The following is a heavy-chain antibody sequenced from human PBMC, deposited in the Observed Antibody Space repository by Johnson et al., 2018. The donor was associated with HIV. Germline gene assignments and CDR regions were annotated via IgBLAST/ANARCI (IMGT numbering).Heavy chain of an antibody. D-gene: IGHD3-10*01. CDR1: GFTVSSNY. Sequence: EQLVESGGGLIQPGGSLRLSCAASGFTVSSNYMSWVRQAPGKGLEWVSVIYSGGSTYYADSVNGRFTISRDNSKNTLFLQMNSLRAEDTAVYYCAKEPLVRGVNAFDIWGQGTMVTVSS. CDR2: IYSGGST. V-gene: IGHV3-66*03. CDR3: AKEPLVRGVNAFDI. J-gene: IGHJ3*02.